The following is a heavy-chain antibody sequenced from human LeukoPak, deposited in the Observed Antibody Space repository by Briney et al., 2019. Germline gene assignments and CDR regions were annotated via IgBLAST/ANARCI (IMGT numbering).Heavy chain of an antibody. Sequence: SETLSLTCAVYGGSFSGYYWSWIRQPPGKGLEWIGEINHSGSTNYNPSLKSRVTISVDTSKNQFSLKLSSVTAADTAVYYCARGRSSSWSYWYFDLWGRGTLVTVSS. CDR3: ARGRSSSWSYWYFDL. CDR1: GGSFSGYY. CDR2: INHSGST. D-gene: IGHD6-13*01. J-gene: IGHJ2*01. V-gene: IGHV4-34*01.